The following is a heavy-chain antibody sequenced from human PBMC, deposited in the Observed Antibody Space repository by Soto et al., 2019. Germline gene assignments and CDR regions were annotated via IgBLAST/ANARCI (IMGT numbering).Heavy chain of an antibody. CDR1: GYTFTGYY. CDR2: INPNSGGT. Sequence: ASVKVSCKASGYTFTGYYMHWVRQAPGQGLEWMGWINPNSGGTNYAQKFQGWVTMTRDTSISTAYMELSRLRSDDTAVYYCARGHDYSNCHFDYWGQGTLVTVSS. V-gene: IGHV1-2*04. J-gene: IGHJ4*02. D-gene: IGHD4-4*01. CDR3: ARGHDYSNCHFDY.